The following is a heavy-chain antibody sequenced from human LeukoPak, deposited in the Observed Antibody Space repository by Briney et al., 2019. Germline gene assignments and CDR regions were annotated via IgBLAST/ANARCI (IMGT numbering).Heavy chain of an antibody. Sequence: GGSLRLSCAASGFTFSSYAMSWVRQAPGKGLEWVSAISGSGGSTYYADSVKGRFTISRDNSKNTLYLQMNSLRAEDTAVYYCAKTVGYCSGTSCYFDYWGQGTLVTVSS. CDR3: AKTVGYCSGTSCYFDY. D-gene: IGHD2-2*01. CDR2: ISGSGGST. CDR1: GFTFSSYA. J-gene: IGHJ4*02. V-gene: IGHV3-23*01.